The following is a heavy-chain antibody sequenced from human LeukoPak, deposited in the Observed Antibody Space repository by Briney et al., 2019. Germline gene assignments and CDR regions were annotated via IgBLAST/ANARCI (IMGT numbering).Heavy chain of an antibody. J-gene: IGHJ4*03. CDR2: VNPNTGGT. Sequence: GASGKVSCKASGYTFTGYYMHWVRQAPGQGLEWMGWVNPNTGGTYYAQKFQGRVTMTRDTSISTAYMELRRLKPDDTAVYYCARDGHPYNWNDFDCWGQGTLVTVSS. CDR3: ARDGHPYNWNDFDC. V-gene: IGHV1-2*02. D-gene: IGHD1-1*01. CDR1: GYTFTGYY.